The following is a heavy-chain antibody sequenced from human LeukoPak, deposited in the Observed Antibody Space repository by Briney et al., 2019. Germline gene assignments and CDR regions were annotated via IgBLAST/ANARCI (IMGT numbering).Heavy chain of an antibody. Sequence: GGSLRLSCAASGFTFSSYAMNWVRQAPGKGLEWVANINQDGSQKYCVDSVKGRFTISRDNAQNSLYLQMNSLRAEDTAVYYCASDYVGYWGQGTLVTVSS. CDR1: GFTFSSYA. CDR3: ASDYVGY. V-gene: IGHV3-7*01. J-gene: IGHJ4*02. CDR2: INQDGSQK. D-gene: IGHD3-16*01.